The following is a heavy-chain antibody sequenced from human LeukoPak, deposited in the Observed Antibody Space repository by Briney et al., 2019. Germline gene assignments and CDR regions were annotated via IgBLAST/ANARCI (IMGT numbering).Heavy chain of an antibody. CDR3: ARDRRGAFDI. V-gene: IGHV3-53*01. Sequence: GGSLRLSCAASGFTVSSDYMSWVRQAPGKGLEWVSVIYSGGSTYYADSVKGRFTISRDNSKNTLYLQMNSLRAEDTAVYYCARDRRGAFDIWGQGTMVTVSS. J-gene: IGHJ3*02. D-gene: IGHD6-6*01. CDR2: IYSGGST. CDR1: GFTVSSDY.